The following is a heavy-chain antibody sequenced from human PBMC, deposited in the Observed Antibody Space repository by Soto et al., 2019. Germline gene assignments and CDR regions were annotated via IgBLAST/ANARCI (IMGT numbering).Heavy chain of an antibody. CDR3: ASENRTYGGNFDGPNY. Sequence: QVQLVQSGAEVKKPGSSVKVSCKASGGTFSCYTISWVRQAPGQGLEWMGRIIPILGIANYIQKFQGRVTITADKSTITAYLELSSLRSEYTAVYYCASENRTYGGNFDGPNYWGQEGLLTVSS. CDR1: GGTFSCYT. D-gene: IGHD4-4*01. CDR2: IIPILGIA. J-gene: IGHJ4*02. V-gene: IGHV1-69*02.